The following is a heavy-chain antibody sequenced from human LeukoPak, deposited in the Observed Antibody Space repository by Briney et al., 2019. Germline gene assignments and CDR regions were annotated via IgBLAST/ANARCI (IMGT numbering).Heavy chain of an antibody. CDR2: ISASGDRT. Sequence: GGSLRLSCAASGFTFSSYSMNWVRQAPGKGLEWVSAISASGDRTYYADSVKGRFTISRDNAKNSLYLQMNSLRTEDTAVYYCAREGPSKYCSSTSCYAGYDYWGQGTLVTVSS. D-gene: IGHD2-2*01. CDR3: AREGPSKYCSSTSCYAGYDY. V-gene: IGHV3-21*01. CDR1: GFTFSSYS. J-gene: IGHJ4*02.